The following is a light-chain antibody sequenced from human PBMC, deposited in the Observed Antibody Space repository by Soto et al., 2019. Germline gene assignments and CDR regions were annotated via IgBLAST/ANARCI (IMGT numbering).Light chain of an antibody. CDR1: SSNIGKNF. J-gene: IGLJ2*01. CDR2: DSN. CDR3: GTWDNTRSAGV. Sequence: QSVLTQPPSVSAAPGQKVTISCSGSSSNIGKNFVSWYQQVPGTAPRLLIYDSNKRPSGIPDRFSGSNSGTSATLGITGLQTGDEADYYCGTWDNTRSAGVFGGGTKLTVL. V-gene: IGLV1-51*01.